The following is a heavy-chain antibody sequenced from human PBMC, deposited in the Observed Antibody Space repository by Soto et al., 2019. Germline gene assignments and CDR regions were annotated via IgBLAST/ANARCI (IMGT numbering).Heavy chain of an antibody. CDR3: ARVTSFPDAFDI. CDR1: GGSFGTSY. J-gene: IGHJ3*02. V-gene: IGHV4-34*01. CDR2: INHNGYS. Sequence: QVHLQQWGAGLLKPSETLSLTCGVYGGSFGTSYWAWIRKSPEKGLEWIGEINHNGYSNYNPSLKMRVTISLDMSENQFSLKLTPVAAADTAVYYCARVTSFPDAFDIWGQGTPVIVSS.